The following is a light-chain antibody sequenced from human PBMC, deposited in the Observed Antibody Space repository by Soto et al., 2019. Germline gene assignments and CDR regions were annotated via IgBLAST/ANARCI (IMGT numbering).Light chain of an antibody. V-gene: IGKV3-15*01. J-gene: IGKJ1*01. Sequence: DIVMTQSPATLSLSPWERATLSCRASQSVSTNLAWYQQKPGQAPRLLIYSAFTRATGFPARFSASGSGTEFTLTISSLQSEDFAVYYCQQYDNWPRTFGQGTKVDIK. CDR1: QSVSTN. CDR2: SAF. CDR3: QQYDNWPRT.